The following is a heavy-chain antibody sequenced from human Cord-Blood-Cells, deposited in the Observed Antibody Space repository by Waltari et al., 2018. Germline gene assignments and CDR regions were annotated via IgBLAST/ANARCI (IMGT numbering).Heavy chain of an antibody. V-gene: IGHV5-51*01. CDR3: ARAHNYYDSSGYSWDAFDI. CDR1: GYSFTSYW. D-gene: IGHD3-22*01. CDR2: IYPGDSDT. Sequence: EVQLVQSGAEVKKTGEALKISCKGSGYSFTSYWIGWVGQMPGKGLEWRGIIYPGDSDTRYSPSCQGQVTISADKSISTAYLQWSSLKASDTAMYYCARAHNYYDSSGYSWDAFDIWGQGTMVTVSS. J-gene: IGHJ3*02.